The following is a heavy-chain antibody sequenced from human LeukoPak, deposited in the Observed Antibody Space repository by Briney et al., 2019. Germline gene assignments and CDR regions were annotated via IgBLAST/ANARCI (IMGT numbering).Heavy chain of an antibody. V-gene: IGHV3-23*01. CDR3: ARAPQRQVDY. CDR1: GFAFSRFA. Sequence: GGSLRLSCAASGFAFSRFAMNWVRQAPGKGLEWVSAISGSGDSTYYADSVKGRFTISRDNSKNTLYLQMNSLRAEDTAVYYCARAPQRQVDYWGQGTLVTVSS. J-gene: IGHJ4*02. CDR2: ISGSGDST.